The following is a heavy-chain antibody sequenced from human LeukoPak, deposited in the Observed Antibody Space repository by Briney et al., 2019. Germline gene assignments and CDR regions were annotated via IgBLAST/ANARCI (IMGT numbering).Heavy chain of an antibody. Sequence: PGGSLRLSCAASGFTFSDYYMSWIRQAPGKGLEWVSAISGSGGSTYYADSVKGRFTISRDNSKNTLYLQMNSLRAEDTAVYYCAKEGGDSSHFDYWGQGTLVTVSS. CDR3: AKEGGDSSHFDY. V-gene: IGHV3-23*01. CDR2: ISGSGGST. J-gene: IGHJ4*02. CDR1: GFTFSDYY. D-gene: IGHD3-22*01.